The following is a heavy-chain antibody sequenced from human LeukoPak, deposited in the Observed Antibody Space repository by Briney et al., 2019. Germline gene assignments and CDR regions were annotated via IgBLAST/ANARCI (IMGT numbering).Heavy chain of an antibody. CDR2: INPSGTWT. CDR3: ARDNSVRDEAWWFNP. CDR1: GYTFTRYY. Sequence: ASVKVSCKAFGYTFTRYYMHWVRQAPGQGPEWMGVINPSGTWTTYPQKFQGRLTLTRDMSTTTDYLELSSLRSEDTAVYYCARDNSVRDEAWWFNPWSQGTLVTVSS. D-gene: IGHD5-24*01. V-gene: IGHV1-46*01. J-gene: IGHJ5*02.